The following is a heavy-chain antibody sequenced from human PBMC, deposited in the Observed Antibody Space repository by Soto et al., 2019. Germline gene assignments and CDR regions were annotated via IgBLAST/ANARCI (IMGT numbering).Heavy chain of an antibody. CDR2: ISFDGRNK. V-gene: IGHV3-33*05. CDR3: ARGLGDYVHYNADY. Sequence: QVQLVESGGDVVQPGRSLRLSCAASGFTFSSYAMHWVRQAPGKGLEWVTLISFDGRNKYYADSVKGRFTISRDSSKNTVYLQMDSLSVEDTTVHYCARGLGDYVHYNADYWGQGTLVTVSS. CDR1: GFTFSSYA. J-gene: IGHJ4*02. D-gene: IGHD3-16*01.